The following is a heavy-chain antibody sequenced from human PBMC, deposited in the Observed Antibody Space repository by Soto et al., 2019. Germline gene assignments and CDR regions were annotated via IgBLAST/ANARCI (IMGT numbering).Heavy chain of an antibody. J-gene: IGHJ4*02. CDR2: IYSGGST. D-gene: IGHD3-22*01. CDR3: ASVYYYDSSGYPSGGYYFDY. Sequence: GGSLRLXCAASGFTVSSNYMSWVRQAPGKGLEWVSVIYSGGSTYYADSVKGRFTISRDNSKNTLYLQMNSLRAEDTAVYYCASVYYYDSSGYPSGGYYFDYWGQGTLVTVSS. V-gene: IGHV3-66*01. CDR1: GFTVSSNY.